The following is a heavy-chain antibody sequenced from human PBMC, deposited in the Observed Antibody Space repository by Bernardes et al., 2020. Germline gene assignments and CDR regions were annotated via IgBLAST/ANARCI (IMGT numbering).Heavy chain of an antibody. V-gene: IGHV3-21*01. CDR3: ARGGGTDFWSGFGMDV. Sequence: GGSLRLSFAGYEFTFTSFSMNWVRQGPGKGLAWVSSISSSSRHIYYADSVKGRFTISRDNSKNSLYLQMNSLRGEDTAVYYCARGGGTDFWSGFGMDVWGQGTTVTVSS. J-gene: IGHJ6*02. CDR1: EFTFTSFS. D-gene: IGHD3-3*01. CDR2: ISSSSRHI.